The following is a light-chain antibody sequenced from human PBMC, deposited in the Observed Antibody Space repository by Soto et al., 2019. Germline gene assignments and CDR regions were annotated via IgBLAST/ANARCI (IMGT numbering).Light chain of an antibody. CDR2: RAS. CDR1: QSVFYTSNNRNY. Sequence: DIVMTQSPDSLAVSLGERATINCKSSQSVFYTSNNRNYLAWYQQKPGQPPKLLLYRASIRESGVPDRFSGSGSGADFTRTISSLQAEDVAVYYCQQYYGTPYTFGQGTKVEIK. V-gene: IGKV4-1*01. CDR3: QQYYGTPYT. J-gene: IGKJ2*01.